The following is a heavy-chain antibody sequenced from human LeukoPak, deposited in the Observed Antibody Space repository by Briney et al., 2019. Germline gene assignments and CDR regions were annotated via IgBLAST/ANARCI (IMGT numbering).Heavy chain of an antibody. CDR3: AKRESSGKYFDY. CDR1: GFTVSTYV. V-gene: IGHV3-23*01. J-gene: IGHJ4*02. CDR2: ISGGGSST. D-gene: IGHD6-19*01. Sequence: WGSLRLSCADSGFTVSTYVMSGVRQAPGKGLKWISTISGGGSSTYYADSVKGRFTISRDNSKNTLYLQMNSLRAGDTAVYYCAKRESSGKYFDYWGQGTLVTVSS.